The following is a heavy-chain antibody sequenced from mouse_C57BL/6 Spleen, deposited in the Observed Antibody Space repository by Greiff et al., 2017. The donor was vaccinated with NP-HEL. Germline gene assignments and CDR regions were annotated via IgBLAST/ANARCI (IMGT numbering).Heavy chain of an antibody. J-gene: IGHJ2*01. V-gene: IGHV1-59*01. CDR1: GYTFTSYW. CDR3: ANMYYYGSSSFDY. CDR2: IDPSDSYT. D-gene: IGHD1-1*01. Sequence: QVQLQQPGAELVRPGTSVKLSCKASGYTFTSYWMHWVKQRPGQGLEWIGVIDPSDSYTNYNQKFKGKATLTVDTSSSTAYMQLSSLTSEDSAVYYCANMYYYGSSSFDYWGQGTTLTVSS.